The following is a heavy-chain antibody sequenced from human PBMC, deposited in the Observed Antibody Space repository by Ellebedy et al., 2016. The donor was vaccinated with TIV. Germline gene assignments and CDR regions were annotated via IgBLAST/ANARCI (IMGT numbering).Heavy chain of an antibody. V-gene: IGHV3-48*01. CDR2: ISSSSSTI. CDR3: AKGVSVDYRPFDY. J-gene: IGHJ4*02. D-gene: IGHD4-11*01. CDR1: GFTFSSYS. Sequence: GESLKISCAASGFTFSSYSMNWVRQAPGKGLEWVSYISSSSSTIYYAASVQGRFTISGDTSKNTLYLQMNSRRAEDTAVYYCAKGVSVDYRPFDYWGQGTLVTVSS.